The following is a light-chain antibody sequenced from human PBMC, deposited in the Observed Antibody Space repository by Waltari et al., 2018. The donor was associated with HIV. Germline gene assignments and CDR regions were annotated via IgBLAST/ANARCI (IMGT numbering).Light chain of an antibody. CDR3: ASWDDSLNGPV. CDR1: TTNIGRNT. V-gene: IGLV1-44*01. J-gene: IGLJ2*01. Sequence: QSVLTQPPSASVTPEQRVTISGPGSTTNIGRNTVTWFQQFPGPAPKVLIFGTNPRPSGVPARFSGSKSGTSASLAISGLQSEDEADYYCASWDDSLNGPVFGGGTKLTVV. CDR2: GTN.